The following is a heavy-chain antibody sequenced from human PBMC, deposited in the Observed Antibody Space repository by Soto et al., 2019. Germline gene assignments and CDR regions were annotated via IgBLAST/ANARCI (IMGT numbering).Heavy chain of an antibody. CDR1: GFTFSGYW. J-gene: IGHJ4*02. Sequence: EVQLVESGGGLVQPGGSLRLSCAASGFTFSGYWMSWVRHAPGKGLEWVANIKQDGSEKYYVDSVKGRFTISRDNAKNSLYLQMNSLRAEDTAVYYCARDAEDYYGSGAYYNSRLLYFDYWGQGTLVTVSS. CDR3: ARDAEDYYGSGAYYNSRLLYFDY. V-gene: IGHV3-7*01. CDR2: IKQDGSEK. D-gene: IGHD3-10*01.